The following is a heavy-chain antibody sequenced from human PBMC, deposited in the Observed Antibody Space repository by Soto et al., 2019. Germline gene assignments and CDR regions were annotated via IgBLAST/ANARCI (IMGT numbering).Heavy chain of an antibody. CDR1: NGSLSSSRW. Sequence: QVQLQESGPGLVRPSETLSLSCSVSNGSLSSSRWWSWVRQSPGKVLECIVEVAENGYIHCIPSLKSRLTISLDWSRNRFSLRLTSVTAADTALYYCASNHYDGYDFDYWGQGALVTVSS. V-gene: IGHV4-4*02. CDR3: ASNHYDGYDFDY. J-gene: IGHJ4*02. D-gene: IGHD5-12*01. CDR2: VAENGYI.